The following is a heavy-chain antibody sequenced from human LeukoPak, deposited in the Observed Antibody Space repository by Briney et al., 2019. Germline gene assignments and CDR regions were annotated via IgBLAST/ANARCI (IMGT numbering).Heavy chain of an antibody. CDR2: INPNSGGT. J-gene: IGHJ5*02. V-gene: IGHV1-2*06. D-gene: IGHD6-6*01. CDR3: ARVSSPLQYNWFDP. CDR1: GYTFTGCY. Sequence: ASVKVSCKASGYTFTGCYMHWVRQAPGQGLEWMGRINPNSGGTNYAQKFQGRVTMTRDTSISTAYMELSRLRSDDTAMYYCARVSSPLQYNWFDPWGQGTLVTVSS.